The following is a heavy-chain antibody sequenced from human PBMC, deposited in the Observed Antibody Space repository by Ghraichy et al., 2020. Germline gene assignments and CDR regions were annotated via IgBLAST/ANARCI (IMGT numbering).Heavy chain of an antibody. J-gene: IGHJ4*02. D-gene: IGHD5-12*01. CDR3: ESDYDGYDGLNY. Sequence: GGSLRLSCAASGITFSSYWMSWVRQAPGKGLEWVANIKQDGSEKNYMDSVKDRVTISRDNTKSSMYLQMNSLRAEDTAVYYCESDYDGYDGLNYWGQGTLVTVSS. CDR2: IKQDGSEK. V-gene: IGHV3-7*03. CDR1: GITFSSYW.